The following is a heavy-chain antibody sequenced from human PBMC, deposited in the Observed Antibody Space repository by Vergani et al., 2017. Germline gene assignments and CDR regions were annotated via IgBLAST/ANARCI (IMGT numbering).Heavy chain of an antibody. CDR2: ISSSSSYI. Sequence: EVQLVESGGGLVKPGGSLRLSCAASGFTFSSYSMNWVRQAPGKGLEWVSSISSSSSYIYYADSGKGRFTISRDNAKNSLYLQMNSLRAEDTAVYYCARDNFPPRFWSGYHGPDYWGQGTLVTVSS. J-gene: IGHJ4*02. CDR3: ARDNFPPRFWSGYHGPDY. V-gene: IGHV3-21*01. D-gene: IGHD3-3*01. CDR1: GFTFSSYS.